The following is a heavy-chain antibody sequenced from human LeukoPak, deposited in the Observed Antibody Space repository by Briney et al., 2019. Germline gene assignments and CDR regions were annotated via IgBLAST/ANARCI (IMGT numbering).Heavy chain of an antibody. Sequence: SETLSLTCTVSGGSISSYYWSWIRQPPGKGLEWIGYIYYSGSTNYNPSLKSRVTISVDTSKNQFSLKLSSVTAADTAVYYCARVLVGRLRFLEWSDYNWFDPWGQGTLVTVSS. D-gene: IGHD3-3*01. V-gene: IGHV4-59*12. J-gene: IGHJ5*02. CDR1: GGSISSYY. CDR2: IYYSGST. CDR3: ARVLVGRLRFLEWSDYNWFDP.